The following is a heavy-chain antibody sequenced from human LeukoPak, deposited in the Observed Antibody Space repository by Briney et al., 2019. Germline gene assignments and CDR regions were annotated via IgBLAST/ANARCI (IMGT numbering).Heavy chain of an antibody. J-gene: IGHJ2*01. Sequence: SETLSLTCTVSGGSISSSSYYWGWIRQPPGKGLEWIGSIYYSGSTYYNPSLRSRVTISVDTSKNQFSLNLSSVTAADTAVHYCARAVGVGRGTYFDLWGRGTLVTVSS. D-gene: IGHD1-1*01. V-gene: IGHV4-39*07. CDR1: GGSISSSSYY. CDR2: IYYSGST. CDR3: ARAVGVGRGTYFDL.